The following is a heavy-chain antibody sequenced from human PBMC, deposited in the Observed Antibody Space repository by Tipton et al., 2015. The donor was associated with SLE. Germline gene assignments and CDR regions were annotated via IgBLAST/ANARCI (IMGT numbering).Heavy chain of an antibody. CDR1: GYTFTGYY. Sequence: QSGPEVKKPGASVKVSCKASGYTFTGYYMHWVRQAPGQGLEWMGWINPNSGGTNYAQKFQGRVTMTRDTSISTAYMELSRLRSDDTAVYYCASRIYCSSTSCYELLGYFDLWGRGTLVTVSS. CDR3: ASRIYCSSTSCYELLGYFDL. V-gene: IGHV1-2*02. D-gene: IGHD2-2*01. CDR2: INPNSGGT. J-gene: IGHJ2*01.